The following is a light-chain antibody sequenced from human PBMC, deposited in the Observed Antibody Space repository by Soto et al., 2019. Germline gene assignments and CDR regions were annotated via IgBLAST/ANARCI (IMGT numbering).Light chain of an antibody. J-gene: IGKJ2*01. V-gene: IGKV1-17*01. CDR2: SAS. CDR1: QDIRHA. Sequence: DIQMTQSPSSLSASVGDRVTITCRASQDIRHALGWYQQKPGKVPKRLIYSASSLQNGAPSRFSGSGSETVFTLTISSLQPDDFATYFCLQHADYPFTFGQGTRLEI. CDR3: LQHADYPFT.